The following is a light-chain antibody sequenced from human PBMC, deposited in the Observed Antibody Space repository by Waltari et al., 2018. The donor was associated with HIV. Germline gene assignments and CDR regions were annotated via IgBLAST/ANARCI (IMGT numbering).Light chain of an antibody. CDR3: HQTNSFPLT. CDR2: GAS. CDR1: QAISNW. J-gene: IGKJ4*01. Sequence: DIQMTQSPSSVSASVGDRVTITCRASQAISNWLAWYQQKPGQAPTLLISGASTLQGGVPPRFSGSGSGTDFTLTITSLQPEDFATYYCHQTNSFPLTFGGGTKVQVK. V-gene: IGKV1D-12*01.